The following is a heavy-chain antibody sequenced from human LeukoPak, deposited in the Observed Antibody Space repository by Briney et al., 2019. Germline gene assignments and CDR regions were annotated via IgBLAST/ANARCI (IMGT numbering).Heavy chain of an antibody. CDR2: ISLTGLT. CDR3: SRENGAFSPFGY. V-gene: IGHV4-4*02. D-gene: IGHD2-8*01. CDR1: GGSISNTNW. Sequence: SGTLSLTCGVYGGSISNTNWWSWVRQPPGQGLEWIGEISLTGLTHYNPSLESRVTASLDKSKNQLSLNLTSVTAADTAVYYCSRENGAFSPFGYWGQGTLVTVLS. J-gene: IGHJ4*02.